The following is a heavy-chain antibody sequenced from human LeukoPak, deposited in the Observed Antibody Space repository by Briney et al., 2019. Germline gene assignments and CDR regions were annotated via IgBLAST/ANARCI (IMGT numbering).Heavy chain of an antibody. J-gene: IGHJ5*02. CDR1: GFTFSSDS. V-gene: IGHV3-21*01. D-gene: IGHD6-13*01. CDR2: ISGSSSYI. CDR3: ARVSIAAAVDH. Sequence: GGSLRLSCAASGFTFSSDSMNWVRQAPGKGLEGVSCISGSSSYIYYADSVKGRFTISRDNAKNSLYLQMNSLRAEDTAVYYCARVSIAAAVDHWGQGTLVTVSS.